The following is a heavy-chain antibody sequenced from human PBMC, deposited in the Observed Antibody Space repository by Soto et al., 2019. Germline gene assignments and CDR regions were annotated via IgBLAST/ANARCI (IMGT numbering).Heavy chain of an antibody. CDR2: MNPITGNT. D-gene: IGHD4-17*01. Sequence: ASVKVSCKASGYTFTSYTINWVRQATGQGPEYMGWMNPITGNTGYAQKFQGRVTMTRDTSKSTAYMEVTSLRSEDTAVYYCARTLYGDNVDYWGQGTPVTVSS. CDR1: GYTFTSYT. CDR3: ARTLYGDNVDY. J-gene: IGHJ4*02. V-gene: IGHV1-8*01.